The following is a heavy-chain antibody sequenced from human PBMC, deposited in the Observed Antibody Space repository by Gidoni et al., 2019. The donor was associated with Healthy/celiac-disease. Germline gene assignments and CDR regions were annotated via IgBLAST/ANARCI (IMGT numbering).Heavy chain of an antibody. J-gene: IGHJ4*02. D-gene: IGHD5-12*01. CDR3: AREKMVATITGAFDY. CDR1: GFTVSSNY. CDR2: IYSGGST. Sequence: EVQLVESGGGLVQPGGSLRLSCAASGFTVSSNYMSWVRQAPGKGLEWVSVIYSGGSTYYADSVKGRFTISRDNSKNTLYLQMNSLRAEDTAVYYCAREKMVATITGAFDYWGQGTLVTVSS. V-gene: IGHV3-66*01.